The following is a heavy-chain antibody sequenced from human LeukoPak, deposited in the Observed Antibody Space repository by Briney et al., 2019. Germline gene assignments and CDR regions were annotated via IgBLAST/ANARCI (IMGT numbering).Heavy chain of an antibody. D-gene: IGHD2-2*01. CDR2: INAGNGNT. CDR3: ARVGYCSSTSCYAGDY. J-gene: IGHJ4*02. CDR1: GYTFTSYA. V-gene: IGHV1-3*01. Sequence: ASVNVSCKASGYTFTSYAMHWVRQAPGQRLEWMGWINAGNGNTKYSQKFQGRVTITRDTSASTAYMELSSLRSEDTAVYYCARVGYCSSTSCYAGDYWGQGTLVTVSS.